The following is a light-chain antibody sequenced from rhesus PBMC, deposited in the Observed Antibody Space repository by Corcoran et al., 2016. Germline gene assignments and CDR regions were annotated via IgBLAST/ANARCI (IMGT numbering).Light chain of an antibody. CDR2: EVT. CDR3: SSYASSTTFI. V-gene: IGLV2-13*03. CDR1: SSDIGGYNR. J-gene: IGLJ1*01. Sequence: QAAPTLSPSVSGSPGQSVTISCTGTSSDIGGYNRVSWYQQHPGKAPRLMIYEVTKRPSGVSDRFSGSKSGNTASLTISGLQAGDEADYYCSSYASSTTFIFGAGTRLTVL.